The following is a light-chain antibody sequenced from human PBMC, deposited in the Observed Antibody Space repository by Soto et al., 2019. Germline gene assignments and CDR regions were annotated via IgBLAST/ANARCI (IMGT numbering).Light chain of an antibody. Sequence: QAVLTHPLSVSGSPGQSVTISCTGTSSDVGGHNYVSWYQQHPGKAPQLMIYDVTKRPSGVPDRFSGSKSGSTASLTISGLQAEDEADYYCCSYAGSYTYVFGTGTKVTVL. J-gene: IGLJ1*01. CDR1: SSDVGGHNY. CDR2: DVT. V-gene: IGLV2-11*01. CDR3: CSYAGSYTYV.